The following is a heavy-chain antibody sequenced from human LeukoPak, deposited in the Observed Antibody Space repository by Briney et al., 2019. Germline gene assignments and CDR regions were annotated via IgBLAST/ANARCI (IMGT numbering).Heavy chain of an antibody. CDR1: GYSFPSYW. J-gene: IGHJ5*02. CDR3: ARVHGSGSYHVWFDP. D-gene: IGHD3-10*01. Sequence: GESLKISCKGSGYSFPSYWIGWVRQMPGKGLEWMGIIYPGDSDTRYSPSFQGQVTISADKSISTAYLQWSSLKASDTAMYYCARVHGSGSYHVWFDPWGQGTLVTVSS. V-gene: IGHV5-51*01. CDR2: IYPGDSDT.